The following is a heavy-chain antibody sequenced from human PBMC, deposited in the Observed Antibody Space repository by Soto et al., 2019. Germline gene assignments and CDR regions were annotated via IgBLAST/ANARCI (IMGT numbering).Heavy chain of an antibody. D-gene: IGHD6-19*01. V-gene: IGHV1-2*02. Sequence: GASVKVSCKASGYTFTGYYMHWVRQAPGQGLEWMGWINPNSGGTNYAQKFHGRVTMTRDTSISTAYMELSRLRSDDTAVYYCAREPSDSSGRDGPTDYWGQGTLVAVSS. CDR3: AREPSDSSGRDGPTDY. CDR1: GYTFTGYY. J-gene: IGHJ4*02. CDR2: INPNSGGT.